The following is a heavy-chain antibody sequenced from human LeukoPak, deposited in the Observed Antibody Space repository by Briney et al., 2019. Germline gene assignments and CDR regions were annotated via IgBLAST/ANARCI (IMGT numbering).Heavy chain of an antibody. CDR2: ISGSGGST. Sequence: PGGSLRLSCAASGFTFSSYAMSWVRQAPGKGLEWVSAISGSGGSTYYADSVKGRFTISRDKAKNSLYLQLNSLRDEDTAVYYCARGRGLTLSYHYFDYWGQGTLVTVSS. V-gene: IGHV3-23*01. J-gene: IGHJ4*02. CDR3: ARGRGLTLSYHYFDY. CDR1: GFTFSSYA. D-gene: IGHD3-10*01.